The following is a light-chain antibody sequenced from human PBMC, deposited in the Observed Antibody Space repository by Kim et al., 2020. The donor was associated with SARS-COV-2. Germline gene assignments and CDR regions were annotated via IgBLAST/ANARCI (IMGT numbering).Light chain of an antibody. J-gene: IGLJ3*02. Sequence: SVKRTSTLSSGHSSYAIAWHQQQPEKGPRYLMKLNSDGSHSKGDGIPDRFSGSSSGAERYLTISSLHSEDEADYYCQTWGTGIRVFGGGTQLTVL. V-gene: IGLV4-69*01. CDR1: SGHSSYA. CDR2: LNSDGSH. CDR3: QTWGTGIRV.